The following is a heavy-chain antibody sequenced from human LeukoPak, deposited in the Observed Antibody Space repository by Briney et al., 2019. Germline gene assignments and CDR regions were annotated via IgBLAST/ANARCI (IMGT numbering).Heavy chain of an antibody. Sequence: GGSLRLSCAASGFTFSSYEMNWVRQAPGKGLEWVSYISSSGSTIYYADSVKGRFTISRDNAKNSLYLQMNSLRAEDTAVYYCASSRLYSVIGFFDYWGQGTLVTVSS. CDR3: ASSRLYSVIGFFDY. V-gene: IGHV3-48*03. CDR1: GFTFSSYE. J-gene: IGHJ4*02. CDR2: ISSSGSTI. D-gene: IGHD5/OR15-5a*01.